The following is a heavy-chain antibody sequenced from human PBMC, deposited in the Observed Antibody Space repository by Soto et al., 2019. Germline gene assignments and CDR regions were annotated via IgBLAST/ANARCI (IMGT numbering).Heavy chain of an antibody. Sequence: QVQLQESGPGLVKPSQTLSLTCTVSGDSISSGGYYWSWIRQHPGKGLEWIGYIYYSGSTYYNPSLKSRVTISVDTSKNQFSLKLSSVTAADTAVYYCARESIPHYYGMDVWGQGTTVTVSS. J-gene: IGHJ6*02. CDR2: IYYSGST. D-gene: IGHD6-6*01. CDR1: GDSISSGGYY. CDR3: ARESIPHYYGMDV. V-gene: IGHV4-31*03.